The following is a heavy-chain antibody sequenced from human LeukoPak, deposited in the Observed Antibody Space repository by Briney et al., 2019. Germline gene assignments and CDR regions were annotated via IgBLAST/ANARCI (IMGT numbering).Heavy chain of an antibody. V-gene: IGHV4-34*01. Sequence: SETLSLTCGVSGGSFSTYYWNWIRQPPGKGLEWIGEINPRGSSNYNPSLKSRVTISVDTSKNQFSLRLSSVTAADTAVYYCARGLKPYCTNGICYTGDYWGQGTLVTVSS. CDR1: GGSFSTYY. J-gene: IGHJ4*02. CDR3: ARGLKPYCTNGICYTGDY. D-gene: IGHD2-8*01. CDR2: INPRGSS.